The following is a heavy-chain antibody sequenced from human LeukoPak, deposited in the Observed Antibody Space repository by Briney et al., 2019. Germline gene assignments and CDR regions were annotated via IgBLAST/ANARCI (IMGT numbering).Heavy chain of an antibody. CDR3: AKGYCSGGSCYIGYGMDV. J-gene: IGHJ6*02. CDR1: GFTFSSYA. D-gene: IGHD2-15*01. Sequence: GRSLRLSCAASGFTFSSYAMHWVRQAPGKGLEWVAVISYDGSNKYYADSVTGRFTISRDNSKNTLYLQMNSLRAEDTAVYYCAKGYCSGGSCYIGYGMDVWGQGTTVTVSS. V-gene: IGHV3-30*04. CDR2: ISYDGSNK.